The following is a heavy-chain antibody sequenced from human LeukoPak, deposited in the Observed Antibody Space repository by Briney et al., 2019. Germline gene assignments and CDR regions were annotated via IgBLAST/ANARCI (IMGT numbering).Heavy chain of an antibody. CDR1: GGSFSGYY. CDR2: INHSGST. J-gene: IGHJ6*03. V-gene: IGHV4-34*01. D-gene: IGHD2-15*01. CDR3: ARARVVVVAATPYYYVYYMDV. Sequence: PSETLSLTCAVYGGSFSGYYWSWIRQPPGKGLEWIGEINHSGSTNYNPSLKCRVTISVDTSKNQFSLKLSSVTAADTAVYYCARARVVVVAATPYYYVYYMDVWGKGTTVTVSS.